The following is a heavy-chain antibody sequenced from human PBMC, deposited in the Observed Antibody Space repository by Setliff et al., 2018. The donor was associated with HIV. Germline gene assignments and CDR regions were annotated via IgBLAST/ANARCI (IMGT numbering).Heavy chain of an antibody. D-gene: IGHD3-10*01. CDR3: AGSRGYFVKAD. V-gene: IGHV3-7*01. CDR1: GFIFTDYW. J-gene: IGHJ4*02. Sequence: GESLKISCAASGFIFTDYWMSWVRQAPGKGLEWVANIHKNGQSEKYYVDSVKGRFTISRDTTQNLVFLDMNSLRVEDTAVYYCAGSRGYFVKADWGQGTLVTVSS. CDR2: IHKNGQSEK.